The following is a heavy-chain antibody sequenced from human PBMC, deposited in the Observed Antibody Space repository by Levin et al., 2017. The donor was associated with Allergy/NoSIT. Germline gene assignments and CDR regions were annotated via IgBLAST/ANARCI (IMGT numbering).Heavy chain of an antibody. D-gene: IGHD3-10*01. J-gene: IGHJ4*02. V-gene: IGHV4-39*01. CDR1: GDAFTSGSYY. CDR3: ARKRPTGTSRGYFDF. Sequence: SETLSLTCTVSGDAFTSGSYYWSWLRQVPGKGLEWIATIDYRGTTYYNPSLRSRVTMSADASKSQFFLSVTGVTAADTALYSCARKRPTGTSRGYFDFWGQGILVTVSS. CDR2: IDYRGTT.